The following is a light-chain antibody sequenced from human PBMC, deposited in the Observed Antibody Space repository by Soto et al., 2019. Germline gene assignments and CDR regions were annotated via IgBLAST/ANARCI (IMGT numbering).Light chain of an antibody. Sequence: CELTQPLSVSVALGQTARITCGGNNIGSKNVHWYQQKPGQAPVVVIYKDTNRPSGIPERVSGSSSGNTATLTISRAQAGDEADYYCQVWDSSLVVFGGGTQLTVL. J-gene: IGLJ2*01. CDR1: NIGSKN. CDR2: KDT. V-gene: IGLV3-9*01. CDR3: QVWDSSLVV.